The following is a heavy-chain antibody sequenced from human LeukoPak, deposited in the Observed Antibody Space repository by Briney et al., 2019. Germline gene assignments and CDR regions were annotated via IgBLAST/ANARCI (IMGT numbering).Heavy chain of an antibody. Sequence: SETLSLTCTVSGGSISSGDYYWSWIRQPPGKGLEWIGYIYYSGSTYYNPSLKSRVTISVDTSKNQFSLKLSSVTAADTAVYYCARGAFDCSSISCYLYYYYMDVWGKGTTVTVSS. V-gene: IGHV4-30-4*08. CDR3: ARGAFDCSSISCYLYYYYMDV. D-gene: IGHD2-2*01. J-gene: IGHJ6*03. CDR2: IYYSGST. CDR1: GGSISSGDYY.